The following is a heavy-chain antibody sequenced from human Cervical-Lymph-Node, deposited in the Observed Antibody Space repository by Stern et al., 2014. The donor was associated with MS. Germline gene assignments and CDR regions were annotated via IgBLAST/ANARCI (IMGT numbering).Heavy chain of an antibody. CDR2: IYTSGST. J-gene: IGHJ4*02. Sequence: QLQLQESGPGLVKPSQTLSLTCTVSGGSISSGSYYWSWIRQPAGKGLEWIGRIYTSGSTNYNPSLKRRVTISVDTSKHQFSLQLSSVTAADTAVYYCARARKIAAPYYFDYWGQGTLVTVSS. D-gene: IGHD2-15*01. CDR1: GGSISSGSYY. V-gene: IGHV4-61*02. CDR3: ARARKIAAPYYFDY.